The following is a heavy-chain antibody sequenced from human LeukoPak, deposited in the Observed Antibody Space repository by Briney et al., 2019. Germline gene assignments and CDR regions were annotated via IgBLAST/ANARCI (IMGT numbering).Heavy chain of an antibody. CDR3: AKGGSYTIDY. D-gene: IGHD1-26*01. V-gene: IGHV3-74*01. CDR1: GFTFSNYW. Sequence: GGSLRLSCGASGFTFSNYWMHWVRQAPGKGLVWVSRINSDGSSTSYADSMKGRFTISRDNAKNTLHLQMKSLTVEDTAVYYCAKGGSYTIDYWGQGILVSVSS. CDR2: INSDGSST. J-gene: IGHJ4*02.